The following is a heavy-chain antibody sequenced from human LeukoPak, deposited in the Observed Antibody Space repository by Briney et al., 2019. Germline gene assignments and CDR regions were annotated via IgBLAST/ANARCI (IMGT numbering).Heavy chain of an antibody. V-gene: IGHV3-7*05. Sequence: GGSLRLSCAASGFTFSTYWMNWVRQAPGKGLEWVANINEDGSEMYYVDSVKGRFTISRDNAKNSLYLQMNSLRAEDTAVYFCATSTYYFDYWGQGTLVTVSS. CDR3: ATSTYYFDY. J-gene: IGHJ4*02. CDR1: GFTFSTYW. CDR2: INEDGSEM.